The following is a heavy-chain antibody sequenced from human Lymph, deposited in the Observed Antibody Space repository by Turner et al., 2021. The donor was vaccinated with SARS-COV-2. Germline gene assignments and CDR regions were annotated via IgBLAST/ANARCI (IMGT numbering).Heavy chain of an antibody. CDR3: ARDLMEVGGMDV. J-gene: IGHJ6*02. V-gene: IGHV3-53*01. D-gene: IGHD3-3*01. Sequence: EVQLVESGGGLIQPGGSLRLSCAASGFTVSSNYMSWVRQAPGKGLECVSIIYSGGSTYYADSVKGRLTISRDNSKNTLYLQMNSLRAEDTAVYYCARDLMEVGGMDVWGQGTTVTVSS. CDR1: GFTVSSNY. CDR2: IYSGGST.